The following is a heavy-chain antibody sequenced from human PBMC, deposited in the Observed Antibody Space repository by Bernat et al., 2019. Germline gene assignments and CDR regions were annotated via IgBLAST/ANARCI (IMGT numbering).Heavy chain of an antibody. D-gene: IGHD1-26*01. CDR2: ISGDGGST. J-gene: IGHJ4*01. CDR1: GFTFDDYA. V-gene: IGHV3-43*02. CDR3: SKDSRRWDNGGAGAGFDY. Sequence: EVQLVESGGGVVQPGGSLRLSCAASGFTFDDYAMHWVRQAPGKGLEWVSLISGDGGSTYYADSVKGRFTISRDNSKNSLYLQMNSLRTEDNALYYCSKDSRRWDNGGAGAGFDYWGQGTLVTGSS.